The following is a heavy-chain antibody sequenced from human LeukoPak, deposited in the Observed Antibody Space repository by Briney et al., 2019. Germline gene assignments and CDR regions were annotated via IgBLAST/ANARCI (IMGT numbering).Heavy chain of an antibody. CDR2: IYYSGRT. V-gene: IGHV4-39*01. Sequence: SETLSLTCTVSGGSISSSSDFWGWIRQPPGKGLEWIESIYYSGRTYNNPSLKSRVTISVDTSKNQFSLKLSSVTAADTAVYYCARHRWDGTFNFDYWGQGTLVPVSS. CDR1: GGSISSSSDF. D-gene: IGHD1-1*01. CDR3: ARHRWDGTFNFDY. J-gene: IGHJ4*02.